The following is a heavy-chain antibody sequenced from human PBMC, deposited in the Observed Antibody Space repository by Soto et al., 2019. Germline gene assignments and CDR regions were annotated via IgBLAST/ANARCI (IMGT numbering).Heavy chain of an antibody. CDR1: GFTFSSYA. J-gene: IGHJ4*02. Sequence: HPGGSLRLSCAASGFTFSSYAMHWVRQAPGKGLEWVAVISYDGSNKYYADSVKGRFTISRDNSKNTLYLQMNSLRAEDTAVYYCARDGHIAVAGYFGYWGQGTLVTVSS. D-gene: IGHD6-19*01. CDR2: ISYDGSNK. CDR3: ARDGHIAVAGYFGY. V-gene: IGHV3-30-3*01.